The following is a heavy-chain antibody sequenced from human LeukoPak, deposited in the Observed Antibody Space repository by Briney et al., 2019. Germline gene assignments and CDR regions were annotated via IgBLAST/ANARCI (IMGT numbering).Heavy chain of an antibody. D-gene: IGHD6-13*01. Sequence: KPSGTPALTCTVSGGSLGSYYWGWVRQPPGEGLGWIGYIYNSGSTNYNPSLKSRVTISVDTSKNQFSLKLSSVTAADTAVYYCAREGGSSWPLDYWGQGTLVTVSS. V-gene: IGHV4-59*01. CDR3: AREGGSSWPLDY. CDR1: GGSLGSYY. J-gene: IGHJ4*02. CDR2: IYNSGST.